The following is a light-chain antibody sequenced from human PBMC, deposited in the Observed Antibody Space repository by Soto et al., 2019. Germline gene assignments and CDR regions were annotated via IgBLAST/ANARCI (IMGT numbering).Light chain of an antibody. CDR3: CSYAGSGTWV. J-gene: IGLJ3*02. Sequence: QSALTQPASVSGSPGQSITISCTGTSSDIGSSNLVSWYQQHPGKAPKLMICEGNKRPSGVSNRFSGSKSGNTASLTISGLQAEDEADYYCCSYAGSGTWVFGGGTKVTVL. CDR2: EGN. V-gene: IGLV2-23*01. CDR1: SSDIGSSNL.